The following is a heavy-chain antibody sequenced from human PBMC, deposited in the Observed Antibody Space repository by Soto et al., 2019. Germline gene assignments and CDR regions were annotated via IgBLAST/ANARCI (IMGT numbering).Heavy chain of an antibody. CDR2: IIPILGIA. Sequence: ASVKVSCKASGGTFSSYTISWVRQAPGQGLEWMGRIIPILGIANYAQKFQGRVTITADKSTSTAYMELSSLRSEDTAVYYCARDLRYCSGGSCPNYWGQGTLVTVSS. CDR3: ARDLRYCSGGSCPNY. J-gene: IGHJ4*02. CDR1: GGTFSSYT. D-gene: IGHD2-15*01. V-gene: IGHV1-69*04.